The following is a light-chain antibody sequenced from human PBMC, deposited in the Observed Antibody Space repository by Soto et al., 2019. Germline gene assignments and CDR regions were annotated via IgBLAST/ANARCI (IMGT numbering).Light chain of an antibody. CDR2: GSS. CDR1: SSNLGARYD. J-gene: IGLJ3*02. CDR3: QSYDKSLSGSV. Sequence: QYVLTQPPTVSGAPGQTVTISCTGSSSNLGARYDVHWYQQVPGKAPKLLIFGSSDRASGVPDRFSGSKSGTSASLAITGLQADDEATYFCQSYDKSLSGSVFGGGTKLTVL. V-gene: IGLV1-40*01.